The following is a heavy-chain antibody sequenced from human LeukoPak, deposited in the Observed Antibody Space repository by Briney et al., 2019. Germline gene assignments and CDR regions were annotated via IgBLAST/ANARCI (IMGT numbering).Heavy chain of an antibody. V-gene: IGHV1-69*05. Sequence: SVKVSCKASGGTFTSYAISWVRQAPGQGLEWMGGIVSIFGTANYAQKFQGRVTITTDESTSTAYMGLSTLRSEDTAVYYCARGRCSSTSCYALFYWGQGTLVTVSS. J-gene: IGHJ4*02. D-gene: IGHD2-2*01. CDR3: ARGRCSSTSCYALFY. CDR1: GGTFTSYA. CDR2: IVSIFGTA.